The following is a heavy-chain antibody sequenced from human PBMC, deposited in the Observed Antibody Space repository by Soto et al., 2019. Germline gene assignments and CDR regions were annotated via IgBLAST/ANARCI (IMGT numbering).Heavy chain of an antibody. D-gene: IGHD3-10*01. V-gene: IGHV3-74*01. CDR1: GFTSSNYW. CDR3: ARSVRSGSFPYYYYAMDV. J-gene: IGHJ6*02. Sequence: HPGGSLRLSCAASGFTSSNYWMHWVRQAPGKGLVWVSRIKSDGSSTSYADSVKGRFTISRDNAKNTLDLQMHGLRAEDMAVYYCARSVRSGSFPYYYYAMDVWGQGTTVTV. CDR2: IKSDGSST.